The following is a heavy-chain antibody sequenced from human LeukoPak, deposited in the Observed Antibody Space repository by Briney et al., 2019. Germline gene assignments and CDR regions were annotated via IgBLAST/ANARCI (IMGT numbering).Heavy chain of an antibody. V-gene: IGHV4-59*01. D-gene: IGHD1-26*01. Sequence: SETLSLTCTVSGGSISSYYWSWIRQPPRKGLEWIGYIYYSGSTNYNPSLKSRVTISVDTSKNQFSLKLSSVTAADTAVYYCARDRGSYLAFDIWGQGTMVTVSS. CDR3: ARDRGSYLAFDI. CDR2: IYYSGST. J-gene: IGHJ3*02. CDR1: GGSISSYY.